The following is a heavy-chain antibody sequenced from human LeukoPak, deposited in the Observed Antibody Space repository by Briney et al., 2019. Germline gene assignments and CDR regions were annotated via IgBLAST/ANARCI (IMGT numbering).Heavy chain of an antibody. CDR2: IYYSGST. D-gene: IGHD3-22*01. CDR3: ARERTDSSGYFDFDY. J-gene: IGHJ4*02. CDR1: GGSISSYY. V-gene: IGHV4-59*12. Sequence: SETLSLTCTVSGGSISSYYWSWIRQPPGKGLEWIGYIYYSGSTNYNPSLKSRVTISVDTSKNQFSLKLSSVTAADTAVYYCARERTDSSGYFDFDYWGQGTLVTVSS.